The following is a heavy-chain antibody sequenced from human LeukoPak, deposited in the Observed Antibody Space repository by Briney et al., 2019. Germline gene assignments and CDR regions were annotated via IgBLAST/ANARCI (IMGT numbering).Heavy chain of an antibody. CDR3: ARDYSGSYYGWFDP. CDR1: GYTFDSYG. Sequence: ASVKVSCKASGYTFDSYGISWVRQAPGQGLEWMGWISAYNGNTNYAQKVQGRVTMTTDTSTSTAYMELSSLRSDDTAVYYCARDYSGSYYGWFDPWGQGTLVTVSS. CDR2: ISAYNGNT. D-gene: IGHD1-26*01. V-gene: IGHV1-18*01. J-gene: IGHJ5*02.